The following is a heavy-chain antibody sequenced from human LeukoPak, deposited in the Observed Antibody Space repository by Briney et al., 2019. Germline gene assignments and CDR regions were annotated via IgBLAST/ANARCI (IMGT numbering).Heavy chain of an antibody. J-gene: IGHJ4*02. D-gene: IGHD3-10*01. CDR3: ARGGRGSSGVDY. V-gene: IGHV3-30-3*01. Sequence: PGVSLRLFCATSGFGFSSYAMPCVREAPGHVLQLLAVISYDGSNKYYADSVKGRFTISRDNSKNTLYLQMNSLRAEDTAVYYCARGGRGSSGVDYWGQGTLVTVSS. CDR2: ISYDGSNK. CDR1: GFGFSSYA.